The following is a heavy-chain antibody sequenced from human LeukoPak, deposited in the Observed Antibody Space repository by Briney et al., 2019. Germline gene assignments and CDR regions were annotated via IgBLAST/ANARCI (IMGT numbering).Heavy chain of an antibody. CDR1: GYTFTSNY. J-gene: IGHJ5*02. CDR3: ATDNSVRDEAWWFNP. D-gene: IGHD5-24*01. CDR2: ISPSGGST. V-gene: IGHV1-46*01. Sequence: GASVKVSGRTFGYTFTSNYMHWVRQAPGQGREWRGVISPSGGSTAYAQKFQGRVTLTRDMSTSTDYLELTSLRSEDTAVYYCATDNSVRDEAWWFNPWGQGTLVTVSS.